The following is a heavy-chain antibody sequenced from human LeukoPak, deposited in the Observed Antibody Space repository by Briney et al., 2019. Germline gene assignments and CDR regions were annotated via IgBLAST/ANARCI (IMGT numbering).Heavy chain of an antibody. CDR2: ISSSSYI. J-gene: IGHJ6*03. CDR1: GFTFSSYS. D-gene: IGHD6-19*01. Sequence: GGSLRLSCAASGFTFSSYSMNWVRQAPGRGLEWVSSISSSSYIYYADSVKGRFTISRDNAKNSLYLQMNSLRAEDTAVYYCAKRGIAVAGTEYYYYYYMDVWGKGTTVTVSS. CDR3: AKRGIAVAGTEYYYYYYMDV. V-gene: IGHV3-21*04.